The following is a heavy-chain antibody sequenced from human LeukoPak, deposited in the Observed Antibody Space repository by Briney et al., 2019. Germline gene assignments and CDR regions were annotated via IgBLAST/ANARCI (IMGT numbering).Heavy chain of an antibody. Sequence: ASVKVSCKASGYTFTGYYMHWVRQAPGQGLEWMGWINPNSGGTNYAQKFQGRVTMTRDTSISTAYMELSRLRSDDTAVYYCARGMRGDGYNLFYYYYYMDVWGKGTTVTVSS. CDR1: GYTFTGYY. D-gene: IGHD5-24*01. V-gene: IGHV1-2*02. CDR2: INPNSGGT. CDR3: ARGMRGDGYNLFYYYYYMDV. J-gene: IGHJ6*03.